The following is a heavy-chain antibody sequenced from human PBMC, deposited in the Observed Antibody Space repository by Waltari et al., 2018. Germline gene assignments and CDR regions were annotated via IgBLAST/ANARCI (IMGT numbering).Heavy chain of an antibody. J-gene: IGHJ6*02. D-gene: IGHD2-15*01. CDR1: GGSFSGYY. CDR3: VRLEDCTGPGGHCYSGDPFALDV. CDR2: INDAGYP. V-gene: IGHV4-34*02. Sequence: QVQLQQWGAGLLQSSETLSLTCAVDGGSFSGYYWGWVRQPPGKGLEWIGEINDAGYPHHNPSLRSRVTMSAETSKSQFSLKLNSVTAADTAVYYCVRLEDCTGPGGHCYSGDPFALDVWGQGTTVTVSS.